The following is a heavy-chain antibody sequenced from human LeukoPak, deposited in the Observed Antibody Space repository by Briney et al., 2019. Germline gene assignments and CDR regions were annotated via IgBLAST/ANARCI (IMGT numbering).Heavy chain of an antibody. D-gene: IGHD2-21*01. J-gene: IGHJ6*02. V-gene: IGHV3-66*01. CDR3: ARVIDSYYYYGMDV. CDR1: GFTFSSYA. CDR2: IYSGGST. Sequence: GGSLRLSCAASGFTFSSYAMSWVRQAPGKGLEWVSVIYSGGSTYYADSVKGRYTISRDNSKNTLYLQMNSLRAEDTAVYYCARVIDSYYYYGMDVWGQGTTVTVSS.